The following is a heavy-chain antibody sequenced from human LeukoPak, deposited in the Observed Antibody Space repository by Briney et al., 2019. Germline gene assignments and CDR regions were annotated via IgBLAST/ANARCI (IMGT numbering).Heavy chain of an antibody. D-gene: IGHD6-19*01. J-gene: IGHJ6*03. Sequence: PGGSLRLSCAASGITIRNYGMTWVRQAPGRGLQWVSAIGGSGGGTYYADSVKGWFTISRDNSKNTLYLQMNSLRAEDTAVYYCAKRGSGWYEDYYYYMDVWGKGTTVTISS. CDR3: AKRGSGWYEDYYYYMDV. CDR2: IGGSGGGT. V-gene: IGHV3-23*01. CDR1: GITIRNYG.